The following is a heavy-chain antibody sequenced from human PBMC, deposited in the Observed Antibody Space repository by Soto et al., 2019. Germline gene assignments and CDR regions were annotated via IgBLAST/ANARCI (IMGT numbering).Heavy chain of an antibody. D-gene: IGHD3-3*01. CDR3: ARRSIFTWSDAFEN. CDR1: GYTFTSYY. CDR2: INPSGGIT. J-gene: IGHJ3*02. Sequence: QVELVQSGAEVKKPGASVKVSCKAAGYTFTSYYMHWVRQAPGQGLEWMGFINPSGGITTYAQKFHASVTLTSDTPTSTVYMELRTLKSENTAVYYCARRSIFTWSDAFENWGQGTMVTVS. V-gene: IGHV1-46*01.